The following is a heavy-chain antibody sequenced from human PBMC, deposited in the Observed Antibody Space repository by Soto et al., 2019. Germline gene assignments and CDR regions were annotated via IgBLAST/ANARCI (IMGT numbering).Heavy chain of an antibody. CDR3: ARAGNWNYFSGMDV. J-gene: IGHJ6*02. D-gene: IGHD1-7*01. Sequence: PSETLSLTCTVAGGSISSYYWSWIRQPPGKGLEWIGYIYYSGSTNYNPSLKSRVTISVDTSKNQFSLKLSSVTAADTAVYYCARAGNWNYFSGMDVWGQGTTVTVSS. V-gene: IGHV4-59*01. CDR1: GGSISSYY. CDR2: IYYSGST.